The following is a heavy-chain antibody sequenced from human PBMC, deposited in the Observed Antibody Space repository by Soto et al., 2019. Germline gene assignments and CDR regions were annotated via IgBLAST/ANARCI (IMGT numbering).Heavy chain of an antibody. D-gene: IGHD5-18*01. V-gene: IGHV1-18*01. CDR3: ARDGRTLDTNMVLPFDY. Sequence: GASVKVSCKASGYTFTSSGISWVRQAPGQGPEWMGWISPDKGKTNYGHNFRDRVSMTTDKSTSTAYIELSSLRSEDTALYYCARDGRTLDTNMVLPFDYWGQGTLVTVSS. J-gene: IGHJ4*02. CDR2: ISPDKGKT. CDR1: GYTFTSSG.